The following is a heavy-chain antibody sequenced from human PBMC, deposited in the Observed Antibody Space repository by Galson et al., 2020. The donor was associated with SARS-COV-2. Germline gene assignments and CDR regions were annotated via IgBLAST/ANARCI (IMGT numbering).Heavy chain of an antibody. J-gene: IGHJ4*02. Sequence: ASVKVSCKASGYTFTSYSIHWVRQAPGQGLEWMGIINPSGGDPTYAQKFQGRVTMTRDTSTSTVYMELSSLRSEDTVVYYCARDSQGGNDYNYLLFWGQGTLVTVSS. CDR2: INPSGGDP. D-gene: IGHD4-4*01. CDR3: ARDSQGGNDYNYLLF. V-gene: IGHV1-46*01. CDR1: GYTFTSYS.